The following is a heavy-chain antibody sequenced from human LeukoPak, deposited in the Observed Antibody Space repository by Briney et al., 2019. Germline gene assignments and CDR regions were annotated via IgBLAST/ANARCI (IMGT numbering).Heavy chain of an antibody. CDR3: AAVIWFGELLYEDY. CDR1: GFTFTSSA. CDR2: IVVGSGNT. Sequence: SVKVSCKASGFTFTSSAMQWVRQARGQRLEWIGWIVVGSGNTNYAQKFQERVTITRDMSTSTAYMELSGLRSEDTAVYYCAAVIWFGELLYEDYWGQGTLVTVSS. J-gene: IGHJ4*02. V-gene: IGHV1-58*02. D-gene: IGHD3-10*01.